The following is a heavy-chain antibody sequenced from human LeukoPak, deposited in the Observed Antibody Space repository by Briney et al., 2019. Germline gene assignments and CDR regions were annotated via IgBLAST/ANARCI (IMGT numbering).Heavy chain of an antibody. D-gene: IGHD4-23*01. Sequence: GGSLRLSCAASGFTFSSYAMSWVRQAPGKGLEWVSAISGSGGSTYYADSVKGRFTISRDNSKNTLYLQMNSLRAEDTAVYYCARGRGRTYGGGFDPWGQGTLVTVSS. V-gene: IGHV3-23*01. J-gene: IGHJ5*02. CDR2: ISGSGGST. CDR1: GFTFSSYA. CDR3: ARGRGRTYGGGFDP.